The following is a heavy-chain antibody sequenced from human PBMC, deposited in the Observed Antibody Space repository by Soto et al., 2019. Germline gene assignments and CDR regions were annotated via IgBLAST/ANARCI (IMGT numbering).Heavy chain of an antibody. CDR3: ARIIGYCRNNDCSWTFDI. D-gene: IGHD2-2*03. CDR2: FYPGDSTS. Sequence: PGESLKISCKTSVYSFISYWVAWVRQKPGKGLEWMGTFYPGDSTSTYSPSFQGQVTISVDKSISTAYLHLSSLKASDTAMYYCARIIGYCRNNDCSWTFDIWGQGTMVTVSS. J-gene: IGHJ3*02. V-gene: IGHV5-51*01. CDR1: VYSFISYW.